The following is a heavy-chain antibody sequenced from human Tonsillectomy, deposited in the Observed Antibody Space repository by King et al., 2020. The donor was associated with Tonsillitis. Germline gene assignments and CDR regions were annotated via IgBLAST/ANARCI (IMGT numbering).Heavy chain of an antibody. CDR1: GFTISGSW. D-gene: IGHD6-13*01. CDR3: VSWSSWHEYY. J-gene: IGHJ4*02. CDR2: MNMDGSTR. Sequence: DVQLVESGGGLVQPGGSLRLSCVASGFTISGSWMHWARHSPGKGLMWVSRMNMDGSTRTYAESVKGRFTISRDNAKNTLYMEMNSLRAEDTAVYYCVSWSSWHEYYWGQGTLVTVSS. V-gene: IGHV3-74*01.